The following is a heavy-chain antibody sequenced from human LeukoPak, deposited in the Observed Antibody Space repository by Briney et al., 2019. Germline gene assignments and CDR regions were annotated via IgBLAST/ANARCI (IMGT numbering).Heavy chain of an antibody. D-gene: IGHD2-21*01. V-gene: IGHV3-23*01. CDR2: ISGSGGST. Sequence: GGSLRLSCAASGFTFSSYAMSWVRQAPGKGLEWVSAISGSGGSTYYADSVKGRFTISRDNSKNTLYLQMNSLRAEDTAVYYCAKDPGDGYKKLQYPRDNWFDPWGQGTLVTVSS. J-gene: IGHJ5*02. CDR1: GFTFSSYA. CDR3: AKDPGDGYKKLQYPRDNWFDP.